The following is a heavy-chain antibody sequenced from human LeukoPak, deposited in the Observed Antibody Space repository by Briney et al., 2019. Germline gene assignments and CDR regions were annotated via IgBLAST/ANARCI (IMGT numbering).Heavy chain of an antibody. D-gene: IGHD2-15*01. V-gene: IGHV5-10-1*01. CDR3: ASTGSYYYYGMDV. CDR2: IDPSDSYT. CDR1: GYSFISYW. Sequence: GESLKISCKGSGYSFISYWISWVRQMPGKGLEWMGRIDPSDSYTNYSPSFQGHVTISADKSISTAYLQWSSLKASDTAMYYCASTGSYYYYGMDVWGQGTTVTVSS. J-gene: IGHJ6*02.